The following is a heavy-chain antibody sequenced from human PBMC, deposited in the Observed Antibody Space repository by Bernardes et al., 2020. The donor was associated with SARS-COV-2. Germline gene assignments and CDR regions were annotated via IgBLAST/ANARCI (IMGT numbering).Heavy chain of an antibody. J-gene: IGHJ3*01. D-gene: IGHD2-21*02. Sequence: GGSLRLSCAASGFTFHNYAMSWFRQTPGKGLEWISAVNSAGTTFYADSVRGRFTAARDNSKDTLYLQMSSLRSEDTAVYYCARVVSGPHVGADAFAVWGRGTTVTVSS. CDR3: ARVVSGPHVGADAFAV. CDR2: VNSAGTT. CDR1: GFTFHNYA. V-gene: IGHV3-23*01.